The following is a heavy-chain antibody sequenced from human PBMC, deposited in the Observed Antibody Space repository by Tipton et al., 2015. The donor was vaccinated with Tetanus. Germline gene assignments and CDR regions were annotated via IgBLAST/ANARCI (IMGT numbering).Heavy chain of an antibody. CDR1: GGSISSGGYY. D-gene: IGHD2-15*01. CDR2: IYYSGST. Sequence: TLSLTCTVSGGSISSGGYYWSWIRQHPGKGLEWIGYIYYSGSTYYNPSLKSRVTISVDTSKNQFSLKLSSVTAADTAVYYCARLGCSGGSCYHLDYWGQGTLVTVSS. CDR3: ARLGCSGGSCYHLDY. V-gene: IGHV4-31*03. J-gene: IGHJ4*02.